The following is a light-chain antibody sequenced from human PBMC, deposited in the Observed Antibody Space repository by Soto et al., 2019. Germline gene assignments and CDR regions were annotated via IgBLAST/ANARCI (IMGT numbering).Light chain of an antibody. CDR1: QSISNH. CDR3: QQSYSTPPWT. V-gene: IGKV1-39*01. J-gene: IGKJ1*01. CDR2: AAT. Sequence: DIQMTQSPSSLSASVGDRVTITCRASQSISNHLNWYQQKVGKAPKLLNYAATTLQSGVPSRFSGSGSGTDFTLTISSLQLEDFATFFCQQSYSTPPWTFGQGTKVEIK.